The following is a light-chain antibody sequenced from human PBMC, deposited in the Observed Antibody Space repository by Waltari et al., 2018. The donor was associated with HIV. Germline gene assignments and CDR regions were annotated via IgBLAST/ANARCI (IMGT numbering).Light chain of an antibody. V-gene: IGKV3-15*01. Sequence: EIVMTQSPATLSVSPGQRVTLSCRASQSITVNLAWYQQKPGQALRLLIHGASARATGVPARFRGSGSGTEFTLTISDLQAEDFAIYCCQQYNNWPPTFGHGTKVEI. CDR3: QQYNNWPPT. CDR1: QSITVN. J-gene: IGKJ1*01. CDR2: GAS.